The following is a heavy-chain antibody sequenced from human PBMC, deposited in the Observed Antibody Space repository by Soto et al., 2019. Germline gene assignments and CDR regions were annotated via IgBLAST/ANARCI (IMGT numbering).Heavy chain of an antibody. Sequence: QVQLQESGPGLVKPSETLSLTCTVSGGSVSSGSYYWSWIRQPPGKGLEWIGYIYYSGSTNYNPSLKSRLTISVDTSKNQFSLKLSSVTAADTAVYYCARDAYRLAISWGQGTLVTVSS. D-gene: IGHD2-21*01. V-gene: IGHV4-61*01. CDR3: ARDAYRLAIS. J-gene: IGHJ5*02. CDR2: IYYSGST. CDR1: GGSVSSGSYY.